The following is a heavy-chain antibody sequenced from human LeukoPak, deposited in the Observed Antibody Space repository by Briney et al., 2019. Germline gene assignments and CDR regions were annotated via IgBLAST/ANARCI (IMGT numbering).Heavy chain of an antibody. D-gene: IGHD5-18*01. CDR3: AGEVDTAMKY. CDR1: GGTFSSYA. J-gene: IGHJ4*02. Sequence: GASVKVSCKASGGTFSSYAISWVRPAPGQGLEWMGGIIPIFGTANYAQKFQGRVTITADESTSTAYMELSSLRSEDTAVYYCAGEVDTAMKYWGQGTLVTVSS. CDR2: IIPIFGTA. V-gene: IGHV1-69*13.